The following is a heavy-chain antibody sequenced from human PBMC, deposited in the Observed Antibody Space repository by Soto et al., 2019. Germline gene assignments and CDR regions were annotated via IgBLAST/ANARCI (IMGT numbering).Heavy chain of an antibody. CDR2: IIPIFGTA. CDR3: ARDQSTVVPAAIGASWNLDY. D-gene: IGHD2-2*02. CDR1: GGTFSSYA. Sequence: ASVKVSCKASGGTFSSYAISWVRQAPGQGLEWMGGIIPIFGTANYAQKFQGRVTITADESTSTAYMELSSLRSEDTAVYYCARDQSTVVPAAIGASWNLDYWGQGTLVNVS. V-gene: IGHV1-69*13. J-gene: IGHJ4*02.